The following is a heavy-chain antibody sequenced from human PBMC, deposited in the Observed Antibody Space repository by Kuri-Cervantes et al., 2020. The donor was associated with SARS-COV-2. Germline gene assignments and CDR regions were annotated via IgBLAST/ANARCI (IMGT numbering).Heavy chain of an antibody. CDR1: GFTFSSYS. CDR2: ISSSSSYI. Sequence: GESLKISCAASGFTFSSYSMNWVRQAPGKGLEWVSSISSSSSYIYYADSVKGRFTISRDNAKNSLYLQMNSLRAEDTAVYYCARGGEDAVQETRNWFEPWGQGTQVTVSS. D-gene: IGHD3-10*01. V-gene: IGHV3-21*01. CDR3: ARGGEDAVQETRNWFEP. J-gene: IGHJ5*02.